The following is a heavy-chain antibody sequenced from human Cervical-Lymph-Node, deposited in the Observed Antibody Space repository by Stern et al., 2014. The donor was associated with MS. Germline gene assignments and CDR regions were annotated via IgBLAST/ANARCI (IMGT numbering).Heavy chain of an antibody. J-gene: IGHJ5*02. CDR1: GFTFSDYW. CDR2: INQGGSEK. CDR3: ARIDRGNYDFWRNHYDSWFDP. Sequence: EVQVVESGGGLVQPGGSLRLSCVASGFTFSDYWLSWVRQAPGKGLEWVANINQGGSEKYYVDSVKGRFTISRDNARKSLYLQMNSLRAEDTAVYYCARIDRGNYDFWRNHYDSWFDPRGQGTLVTVSS. D-gene: IGHD3-3*01. V-gene: IGHV3-7*01.